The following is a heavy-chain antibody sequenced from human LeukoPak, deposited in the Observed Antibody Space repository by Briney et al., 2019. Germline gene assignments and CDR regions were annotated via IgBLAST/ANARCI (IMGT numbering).Heavy chain of an antibody. Sequence: PSETLSLTCTVSGGSISSYYWSWIRQPPGKGLEWVGYIYYSGSTNYNPSLKSRVTISVETSKNQFSLKLSSGTAADTAGAYCSRLGAGSEVQGVIIPRWYFDYWGQGTLVTVSS. CDR3: SRLGAGSEVQGVIIPRWYFDY. D-gene: IGHD3-10*01. V-gene: IGHV4-59*01. CDR2: IYYSGST. J-gene: IGHJ4*02. CDR1: GGSISSYY.